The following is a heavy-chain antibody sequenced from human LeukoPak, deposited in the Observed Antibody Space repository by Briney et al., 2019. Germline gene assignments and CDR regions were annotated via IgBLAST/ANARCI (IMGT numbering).Heavy chain of an antibody. CDR2: IYYSGNT. D-gene: IGHD3-16*01. Sequence: SETLSLTCTVSGVSISSYYWNWIRQPPGKGLEWIGYIYYSGNTNYNPSLKSRVTISEDTSKNQFSLKLSSVAAADTAVYYCARDLYVYMDVWGKGTTVTVSS. J-gene: IGHJ6*03. V-gene: IGHV4-59*01. CDR3: ARDLYVYMDV. CDR1: GVSISSYY.